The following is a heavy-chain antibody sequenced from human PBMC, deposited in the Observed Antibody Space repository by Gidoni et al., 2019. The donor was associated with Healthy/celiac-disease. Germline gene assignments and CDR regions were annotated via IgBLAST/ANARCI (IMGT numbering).Heavy chain of an antibody. Sequence: QVQLVESGGGVVQPGRSLRLSCAASGLNFSSYGMHWVRQAPAKGLEGVAVIWYDGSNKYYAASVKGRFTISRDNSKNTLYLQMNSLRAEDTAVYYCARESYGDYFASLYYYYGMDVWGQGTTVTVSS. J-gene: IGHJ6*02. CDR2: IWYDGSNK. CDR3: ARESYGDYFASLYYYYGMDV. V-gene: IGHV3-33*01. D-gene: IGHD4-17*01. CDR1: GLNFSSYG.